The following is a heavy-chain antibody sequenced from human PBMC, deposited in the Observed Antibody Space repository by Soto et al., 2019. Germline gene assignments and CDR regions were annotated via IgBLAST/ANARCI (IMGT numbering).Heavy chain of an antibody. V-gene: IGHV1-69*13. Sequence: SVKVSCKASGGTFSSYAISWVRQAPGQGLEWMGGIIPIFGTANYAQKFQGRVTITADESTSTAYMELSSLRSEDTAVYYCARWIVVAGTRNWFDPWGQGTLVTVSS. CDR2: IIPIFGTA. J-gene: IGHJ5*02. D-gene: IGHD6-19*01. CDR1: GGTFSSYA. CDR3: ARWIVVAGTRNWFDP.